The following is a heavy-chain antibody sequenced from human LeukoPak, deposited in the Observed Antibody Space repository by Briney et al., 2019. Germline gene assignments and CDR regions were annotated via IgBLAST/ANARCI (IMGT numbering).Heavy chain of an antibody. J-gene: IGHJ5*02. CDR3: TTDPTFTPYSSSWYWFDP. V-gene: IGHV3-15*01. CDR2: IKSKTDGGTT. D-gene: IGHD6-13*01. CDR1: GFTFSNAW. Sequence: PGGSLRLSCAASGFTFSNAWMSWVRQAPGKGLEWVGRIKSKTDGGTTDYAAPVKGRFTISRDDSKNTLYLQIHSLNTEDTAVYYCTTDPTFTPYSSSWYWFDPWGQGTLVTVSS.